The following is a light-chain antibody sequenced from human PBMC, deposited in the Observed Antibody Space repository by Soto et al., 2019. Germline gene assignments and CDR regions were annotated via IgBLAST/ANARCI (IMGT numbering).Light chain of an antibody. Sequence: QSALTQPASVSGSPGQSITISCTGTSSDVGGYNYVSWYQQHPGKAPKLMIYEVNRRPSGVPNRFSGSKSGNTASLTISGLQAEDEAHYYCSSYTVGTTPWLFGGGTKLTVL. V-gene: IGLV2-14*01. J-gene: IGLJ3*02. CDR2: EVN. CDR1: SSDVGGYNY. CDR3: SSYTVGTTPWL.